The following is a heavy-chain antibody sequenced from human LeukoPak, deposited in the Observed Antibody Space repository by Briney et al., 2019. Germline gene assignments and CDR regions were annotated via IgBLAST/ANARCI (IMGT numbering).Heavy chain of an antibody. J-gene: IGHJ4*02. CDR2: IYHSGST. CDR3: ARASDYDSSSYYYFDY. Sequence: PSQTLSLTCAVSGGSISSGGYSWSWIRQPPGKGLEWIGYIYHSGSTYYNPSLKSRVTISVDRSKNQFSLKLSSVTAADTAVYYCARASDYDSSSYYYFDYRGQGTLVTVSS. V-gene: IGHV4-30-2*01. D-gene: IGHD3-22*01. CDR1: GGSISSGGYS.